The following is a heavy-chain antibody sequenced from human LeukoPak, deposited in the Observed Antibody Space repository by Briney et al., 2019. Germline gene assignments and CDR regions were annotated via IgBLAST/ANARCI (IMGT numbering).Heavy chain of an antibody. Sequence: ASVKVSCKASGYTFTGYYMHWVRQAPGQGLEWMGWINPNSGGTNYAQKFQGRVTMTRDTSISTAYMELSSLRSEDTAVYYCARASLITIFGVVNWGQGTLVTVSS. CDR2: INPNSGGT. CDR3: ARASLITIFGVVN. CDR1: GYTFTGYY. J-gene: IGHJ4*02. D-gene: IGHD3-3*01. V-gene: IGHV1-2*02.